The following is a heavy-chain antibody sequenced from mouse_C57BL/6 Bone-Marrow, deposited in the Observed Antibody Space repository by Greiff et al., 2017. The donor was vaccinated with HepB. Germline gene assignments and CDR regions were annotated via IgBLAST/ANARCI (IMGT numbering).Heavy chain of an antibody. J-gene: IGHJ1*03. Sequence: VMLVESGAELARPGASVKLSCKASGYTFTSYGISWVKQRTGQGLEWIGEIYPRSGNTYYNEKFKGKATLTADKSSSTAYMELRSLTSEDSAVYFCARLNYGSRWYFDVWGTGTTVTVSS. V-gene: IGHV1-81*01. CDR2: IYPRSGNT. CDR3: ARLNYGSRWYFDV. D-gene: IGHD1-1*01. CDR1: GYTFTSYG.